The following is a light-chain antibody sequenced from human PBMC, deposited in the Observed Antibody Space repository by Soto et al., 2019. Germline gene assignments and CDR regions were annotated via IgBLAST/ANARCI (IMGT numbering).Light chain of an antibody. J-gene: IGLJ1*01. CDR2: EVS. Sequence: QSALTQPASVSGSPGQSITISCTGTSSDVGGYNYVSWYQQHPGKAPKLIIYEVSNRPSGVYSRFSGSKSGNTASRTISGLQAADEADYYCNSYTSKSTGVFGTGSKLTVL. CDR1: SSDVGGYNY. CDR3: NSYTSKSTGV. V-gene: IGLV2-14*01.